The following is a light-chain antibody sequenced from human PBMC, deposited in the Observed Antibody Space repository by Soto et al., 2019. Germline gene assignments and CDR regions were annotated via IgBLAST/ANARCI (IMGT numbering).Light chain of an antibody. J-gene: IGKJ3*01. CDR2: DAS. CDR3: QQRSNWRFT. Sequence: EIVLTQSPATLSLSPGERATLSCRASQSVSSYLAWYQQKPGQAPRLLTYDASSRATGIPARFSGSGSGTDFTLTISSLEPEDFAVYYCQQRSNWRFTFGPGTKVDIK. V-gene: IGKV3-11*01. CDR1: QSVSSY.